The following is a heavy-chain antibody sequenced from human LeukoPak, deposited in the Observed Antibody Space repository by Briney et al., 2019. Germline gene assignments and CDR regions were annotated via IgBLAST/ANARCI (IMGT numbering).Heavy chain of an antibody. CDR1: GFTFTNYA. D-gene: IGHD3-22*01. Sequence: GGSLRLSCAASGFTFTNYAMTWVRQAPGKGLEWVSVIYSGGSTYYADSVKGRFTISRDNSKNTLYLQMNSLRAEDTAVYYCANGGYYYFDYWGQGTLVTVSS. CDR3: ANGGYYYFDY. CDR2: IYSGGST. J-gene: IGHJ4*02. V-gene: IGHV3-23*03.